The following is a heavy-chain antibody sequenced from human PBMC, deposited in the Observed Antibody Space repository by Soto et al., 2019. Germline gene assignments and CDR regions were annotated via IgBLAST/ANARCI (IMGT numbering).Heavy chain of an antibody. Sequence: LRLSCAASGFSVSTNYMTWVRQAPGKGLEWVSVIYSGGSTYYADSVKGRFTISRDNSKNTLHLQMNSLRAEDTAVYYCARGSGSLYYFDFWGRGTLVTVSS. CDR2: IYSGGST. D-gene: IGHD1-26*01. CDR1: GFSVSTNY. J-gene: IGHJ4*02. V-gene: IGHV3-53*01. CDR3: ARGSGSLYYFDF.